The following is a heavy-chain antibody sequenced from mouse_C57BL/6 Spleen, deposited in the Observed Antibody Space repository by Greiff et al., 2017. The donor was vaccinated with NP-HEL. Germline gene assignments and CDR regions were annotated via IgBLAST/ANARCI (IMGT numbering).Heavy chain of an antibody. CDR3: ARDYSNYDYYAMDY. CDR2: ISDGGSYT. Sequence: EVHLVESGGGLVKPGGSLKLSCAASGFTFSSYAMSWVRQTPEKRLEWVATISDGGSYTYYPDNVKGRFTISRDNAKNNLYLQMSHLKSEDTAMDYCARDYSNYDYYAMDYWGQGTSVTVSS. D-gene: IGHD2-5*01. V-gene: IGHV5-4*01. J-gene: IGHJ4*01. CDR1: GFTFSSYA.